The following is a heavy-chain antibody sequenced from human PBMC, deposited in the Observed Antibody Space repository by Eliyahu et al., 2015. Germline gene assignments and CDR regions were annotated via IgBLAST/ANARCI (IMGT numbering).Heavy chain of an antibody. Sequence: SVGRIKSKTDGGTTDYAAPVKGRFTISRDDSKNTLYLQMNSLKTEDTAVYYCTTDQMGAQRYYFDYWGQGTLVTVSS. V-gene: IGHV3-15*01. J-gene: IGHJ4*02. CDR3: TTDQMGAQRYYFDY. CDR2: IKSKTDGGTT. D-gene: IGHD1-26*01.